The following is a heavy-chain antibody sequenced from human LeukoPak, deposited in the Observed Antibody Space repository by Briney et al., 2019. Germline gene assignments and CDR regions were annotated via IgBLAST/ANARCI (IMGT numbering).Heavy chain of an antibody. J-gene: IGHJ4*02. D-gene: IGHD2-15*01. V-gene: IGHV3-23*01. CDR2: ISGRGVGT. Sequence: GGSLRLSCAASGFTLSSHAMSWVRQAPGKGLEWVSGISGRGVGTYYADSVKGRFTISRDNSKNTLYLQMNSLSADDTAVYYCARDLLGLLGPRFDYWGQGTLVPVSS. CDR1: GFTLSSHA. CDR3: ARDLLGLLGPRFDY.